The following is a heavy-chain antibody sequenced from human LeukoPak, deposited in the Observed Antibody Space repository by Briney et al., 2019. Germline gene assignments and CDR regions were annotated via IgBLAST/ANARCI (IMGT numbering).Heavy chain of an antibody. D-gene: IGHD3-22*01. V-gene: IGHV3-23*01. CDR1: GFTFSSYA. CDR2: ISGSGGST. Sequence: PGGSLRLSCAASGFTFSSYAMSWVRQAPGKGLEWVSAISGSGGSTYYADSVKGRFTISRDNSKNTPYLQMNSLRAEDTAVYYCAKNLAMIVVNDAFDIWGQGTMVTVSS. J-gene: IGHJ3*02. CDR3: AKNLAMIVVNDAFDI.